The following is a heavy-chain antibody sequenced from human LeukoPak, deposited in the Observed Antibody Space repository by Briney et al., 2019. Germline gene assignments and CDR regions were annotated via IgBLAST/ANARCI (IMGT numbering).Heavy chain of an antibody. CDR2: IHYSGNT. CDR3: ARDFGDYRVDY. D-gene: IGHD4-17*01. CDR1: GGSISSSNYY. J-gene: IGHJ4*02. V-gene: IGHV4-39*01. Sequence: PSETLSLTCTVSGGSISSSNYYWGWIRQPPGKGLEWIETIHYSGNTYYNPSLKSRVAISVDTSKNQFSLRLSSVTAADTAVYYCARDFGDYRVDYWGQGTLVTVSS.